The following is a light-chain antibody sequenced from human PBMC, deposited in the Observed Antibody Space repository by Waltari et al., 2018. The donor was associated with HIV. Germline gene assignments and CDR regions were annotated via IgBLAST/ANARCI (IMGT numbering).Light chain of an antibody. CDR1: QYINMY. Sequence: DIQIIQSPSSLSASIGDRVTITCQTSQYINMYLNWYQQKPGKAPSLLIFAASTLHTGVPSRFSASASGTTFSLAISSLQPDDIATYYCQQTFTTPLTFGEGTKIEI. CDR3: QQTFTTPLT. CDR2: AAS. J-gene: IGKJ4*01. V-gene: IGKV1-39*01.